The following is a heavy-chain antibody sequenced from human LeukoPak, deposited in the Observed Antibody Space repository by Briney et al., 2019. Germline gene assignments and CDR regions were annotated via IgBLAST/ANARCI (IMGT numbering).Heavy chain of an antibody. J-gene: IGHJ4*02. Sequence: ASVKVSCKASGYTFSPYDINWVRQAAGQGLEWMGWMNPNSGNTGYAQKFQGRLTITRIASISTAYMELSSLRSDDTAVYYCARTKPDNSEIYNWGQGTLVTVSS. CDR1: GYTFSPYD. CDR2: MNPNSGNT. CDR3: ARTKPDNSEIYN. D-gene: IGHD3-22*01. V-gene: IGHV1-8*03.